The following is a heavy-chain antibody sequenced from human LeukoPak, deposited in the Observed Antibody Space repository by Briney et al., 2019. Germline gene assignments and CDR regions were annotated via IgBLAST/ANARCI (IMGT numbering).Heavy chain of an antibody. CDR2: ISSSGSTI. V-gene: IGHV3-11*01. Sequence: GGSLRLSCAPSGFTFSDYYMSWIRHAPGEGLEWVSYISSSGSTIYYADSVKGRFTISRDNAKNSLYPQINSLRAEDTAVNYCARAKKRLLDYWGQGTLVTVSS. CDR3: ARAKKRLLDY. CDR1: GFTFSDYY. J-gene: IGHJ4*02.